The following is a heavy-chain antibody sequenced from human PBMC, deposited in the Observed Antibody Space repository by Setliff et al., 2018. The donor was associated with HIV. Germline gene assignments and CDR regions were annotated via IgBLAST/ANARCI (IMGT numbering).Heavy chain of an antibody. Sequence: PSETLSLTCAVYGGSFSGHYWTWIRQPPGKGLEWIGYINHSGSTNYNPSLKSRVTISADTSKNQFSLKLSSVTAADTAMYYCARGRNFWSDYYHYYYMDVWGKGTMVTVSS. J-gene: IGHJ6*03. CDR3: ARGRNFWSDYYHYYYMDV. CDR1: GGSFSGHY. D-gene: IGHD3-3*01. V-gene: IGHV4-34*01. CDR2: INHSGST.